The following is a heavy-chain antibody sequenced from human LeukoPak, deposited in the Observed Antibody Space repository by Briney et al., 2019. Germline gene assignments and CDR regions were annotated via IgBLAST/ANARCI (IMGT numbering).Heavy chain of an antibody. J-gene: IGHJ5*02. CDR2: ISYDGSNT. Sequence: GESLRLSCAAFGFTFSSSAMHWVRQAPGKGLEWVALISYDGSNTYYADSVKGRFTISRDNSKNTLYLQMNSLRPEDTAMYYCAKDIGYSMAHGFDPWGQGTLVTVSS. V-gene: IGHV3-30*18. CDR3: AKDIGYSMAHGFDP. D-gene: IGHD3-22*01. CDR1: GFTFSSSA.